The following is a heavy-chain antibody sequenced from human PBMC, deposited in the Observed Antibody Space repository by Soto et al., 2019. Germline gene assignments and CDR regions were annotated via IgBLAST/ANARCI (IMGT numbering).Heavy chain of an antibody. CDR1: GGSISSSSYY. Sequence: QLQLQESGPGLVKPSETLSLTCTVSGGSISSSSYYWGWIRQPPGKGLEWIGSIYYSGSTYYNPSLKSRVTISVDASKNQFSLKLSSVTAADTAVYYCARHEACGDYEGGFDYWGQGTLVTVSS. D-gene: IGHD4-17*01. J-gene: IGHJ4*02. V-gene: IGHV4-39*01. CDR2: IYYSGST. CDR3: ARHEACGDYEGGFDY.